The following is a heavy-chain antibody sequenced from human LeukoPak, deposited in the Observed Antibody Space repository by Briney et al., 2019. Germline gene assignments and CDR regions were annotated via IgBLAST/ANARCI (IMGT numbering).Heavy chain of an antibody. D-gene: IGHD4-17*01. CDR1: GYTFTSYG. V-gene: IGHV1-18*01. J-gene: IGHJ4*02. Sequence: ASVKVSCKASGYTFTSYGISWVRQAPGQGLEWMGWISAYNGNTNYAQKLQGRVTMTTDTSTSTAYMELRSLRSDDTAVYYCARDTRTTVTDTPFDYWGQGTLVTVSS. CDR3: ARDTRTTVTDTPFDY. CDR2: ISAYNGNT.